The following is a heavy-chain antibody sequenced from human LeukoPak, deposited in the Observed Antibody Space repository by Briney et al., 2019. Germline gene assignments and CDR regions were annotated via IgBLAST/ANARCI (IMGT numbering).Heavy chain of an antibody. D-gene: IGHD3-9*01. J-gene: IGHJ5*02. CDR3: AKDPGYDILTGSTFDP. CDR1: GFTFSSYA. V-gene: IGHV3-23*01. Sequence: GGPLRLSCAASGFTFSSYAMSWVRQAPGKGLEWVSAISGSGGSTYYADSVKGRFTISRDNSKNTLYLQMNSLRAEDTAVYYCAKDPGYDILTGSTFDPWGQGTLVTVSS. CDR2: ISGSGGST.